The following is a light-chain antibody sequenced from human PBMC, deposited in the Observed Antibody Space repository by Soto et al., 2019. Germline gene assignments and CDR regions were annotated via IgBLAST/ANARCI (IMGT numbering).Light chain of an antibody. CDR1: SSDVGGYNY. CDR3: SSYTNSNTYVV. CDR2: DAS. V-gene: IGLV2-14*03. Sequence: QSVLTQPASVSGSPGQSITISCTGTSSDVGGYNYVSWYQQHPGKVPKLMIYDASNRPLGISNRFSGSKSGNTASLTISGLQAEDEADYYCSSYTNSNTYVVFGGGTKLTVL. J-gene: IGLJ2*01.